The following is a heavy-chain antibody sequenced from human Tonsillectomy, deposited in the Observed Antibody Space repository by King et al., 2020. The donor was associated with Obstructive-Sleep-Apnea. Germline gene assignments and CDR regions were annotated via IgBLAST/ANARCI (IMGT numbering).Heavy chain of an antibody. CDR3: SRSFVVLTTAMSDDALDI. J-gene: IGHJ3*02. D-gene: IGHD2-2*01. Sequence: VQLQQWGAGRLKPSETLALTCAVYGGSFSGYYWSWIRQPPGKGLEWIGEINHSGSTNYNPSLKSLVTIAVDTSKNQFSLKLSSVTAADTAVYYCSRSFVVLTTAMSDDALDIWGQGTVVTVSS. CDR2: INHSGST. CDR1: GGSFSGYY. V-gene: IGHV4-34*01.